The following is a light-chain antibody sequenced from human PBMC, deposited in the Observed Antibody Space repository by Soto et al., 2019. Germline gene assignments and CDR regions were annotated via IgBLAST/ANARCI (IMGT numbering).Light chain of an antibody. CDR1: LTVLSSSNNKNY. V-gene: IGKV4-1*01. CDR3: QHYYSSPLT. CDR2: WAS. Sequence: DVVRTHSPYIMSVTMAETATLKFKSSLTVLSSSNNKNYLAWYQQKPGQPPKVVIYWASTRGSGVPDRFSGSGSGTDFTLTISSLQAEDVAVYYCQHYYSSPLTFGGGTKVDIK. J-gene: IGKJ4*01.